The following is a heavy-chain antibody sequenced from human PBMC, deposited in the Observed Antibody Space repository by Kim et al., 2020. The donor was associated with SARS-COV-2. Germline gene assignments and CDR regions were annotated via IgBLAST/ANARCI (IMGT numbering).Heavy chain of an antibody. CDR2: TSYDESKK. V-gene: IGHV3-30*18. Sequence: GGSLRLSCAASGFIFSNYGMHWVRQAPGKGLEWVAATSYDESKKFYAASMKGRFTISKDNSINTLYLQMNSLRTEDTAVYFCTKALRGGQGVGNTEFGYWGPGTRVTVSS. CDR1: GFIFSNYG. CDR3: TKALRGGQGVGNTEFGY. J-gene: IGHJ4*02. D-gene: IGHD3-3*01.